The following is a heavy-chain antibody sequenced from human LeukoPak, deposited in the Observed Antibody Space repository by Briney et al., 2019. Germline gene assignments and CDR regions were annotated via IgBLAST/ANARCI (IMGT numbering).Heavy chain of an antibody. D-gene: IGHD3-10*01. CDR1: GFTFISYA. CDR2: INAGGDKT. CDR3: AKDYGSGSYYSVGDFDY. Sequence: GGSLRLSCAASGFTFISYAMRWVRQTPEEGLEWGSSINAGGDKTYTADSVKGRFTISRDNSKNTLYLQINSLRAEDTAIYYCAKDYGSGSYYSVGDFDYWGQGTLVTVSS. J-gene: IGHJ4*02. V-gene: IGHV3-23*01.